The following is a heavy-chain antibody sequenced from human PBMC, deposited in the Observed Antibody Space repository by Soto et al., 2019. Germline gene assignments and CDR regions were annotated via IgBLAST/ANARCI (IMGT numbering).Heavy chain of an antibody. D-gene: IGHD3-22*01. J-gene: IGHJ3*02. CDR3: ASRVVDYYDSSGQDAFDI. V-gene: IGHV4-39*01. CDR1: GGSISSSSYY. Sequence: SETLSLTCTVSGGSISSSSYYWGWIRQPPGKGLEWIGSIYYSGSTYYNPSLKSRVTISVDTSKNQFSLKLSSVTAADTAVYYCASRVVDYYDSSGQDAFDIWGQGTMVTVSS. CDR2: IYYSGST.